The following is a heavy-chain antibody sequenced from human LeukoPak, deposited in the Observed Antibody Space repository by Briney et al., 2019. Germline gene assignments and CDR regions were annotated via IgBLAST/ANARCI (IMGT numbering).Heavy chain of an antibody. Sequence: GGSLRLSCAASRFTFSRYGMHWVRQAPGKGLEWVAFIRYDGSNKHYADSVKGRFTISRDNSKNTLYLQMNSLRAEDTAVYYCANPPTVTKIRFDSWGQGTLVTVSS. V-gene: IGHV3-30*02. CDR3: ANPPTVTKIRFDS. J-gene: IGHJ5*01. CDR2: IRYDGSNK. CDR1: RFTFSRYG. D-gene: IGHD4-17*01.